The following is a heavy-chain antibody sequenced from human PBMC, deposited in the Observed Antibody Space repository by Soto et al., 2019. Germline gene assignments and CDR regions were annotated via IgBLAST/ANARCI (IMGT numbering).Heavy chain of an antibody. CDR2: INHSGST. CDR1: GGSFSGYY. V-gene: IGHV4-34*01. CDR3: AREKGRGYSYGQTNWFDP. Sequence: QVQLQQWGAGLLKPSETLSLTCAVYGGSFSGYYWSWIRQPPGKGLEWIGEINHSGSTNYNPSLKSRVTISVDTSKNQFSLKLSSVTAADTAVYYCAREKGRGYSYGQTNWFDPWCQGTLVTVSS. D-gene: IGHD5-18*01. J-gene: IGHJ5*02.